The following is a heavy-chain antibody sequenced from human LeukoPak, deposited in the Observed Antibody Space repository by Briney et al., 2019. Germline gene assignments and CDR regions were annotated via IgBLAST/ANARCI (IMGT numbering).Heavy chain of an antibody. D-gene: IGHD6-13*01. J-gene: IGHJ4*02. CDR3: ARESLAYSSSWYLGY. CDR2: LNGGGTNT. V-gene: IGHV3-23*01. Sequence: QPGGSLRLSCAASGFPFSCCAMSWVRQAPGKGLEWVSSLNGGGTNTYYADSVKGRFTISRDNSKNTLYLQMNSLRAEDTAVYYCARESLAYSSSWYLGYWGQGTLVTVSS. CDR1: GFPFSCCA.